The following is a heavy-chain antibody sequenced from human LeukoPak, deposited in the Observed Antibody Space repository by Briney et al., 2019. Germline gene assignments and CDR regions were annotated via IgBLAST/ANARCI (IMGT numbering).Heavy chain of an antibody. V-gene: IGHV1-2*06. J-gene: IGHJ4*02. CDR2: INPNSGGT. Sequence: ESSVKVSSKASGYTFTGYYMHWVRQAPGQGLEWMGRINPNSGGTNYAQKFQGRVTMTRDTSISTAYMELSRLRSDDTAVYYCAPYSGSYGRYIFDYWGQGTLVTVSS. D-gene: IGHD3-10*01. CDR1: GYTFTGYY. CDR3: APYSGSYGRYIFDY.